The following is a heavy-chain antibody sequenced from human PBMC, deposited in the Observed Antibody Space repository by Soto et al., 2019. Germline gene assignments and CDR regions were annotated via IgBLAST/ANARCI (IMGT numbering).Heavy chain of an antibody. Sequence: ASVKVSCKASGYSFSDYHIHWVRQAPGQGLEWLGRINPKSGGTSSAQKFQGWVTMTRGTSISTAYMELTRLRSDDTAVYFCARGHSTDCSNGVCSFFYNYEMDVWGQGTTVTVSS. D-gene: IGHD2-8*01. V-gene: IGHV1-2*04. CDR2: INPKSGGT. CDR3: ARGHSTDCSNGVCSFFYNYEMDV. CDR1: GYSFSDYH. J-gene: IGHJ6*02.